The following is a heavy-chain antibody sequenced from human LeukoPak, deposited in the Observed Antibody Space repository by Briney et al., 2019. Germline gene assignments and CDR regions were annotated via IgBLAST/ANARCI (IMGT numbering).Heavy chain of an antibody. V-gene: IGHV1-2*02. CDR3: ARVHCSSTSCYFDY. CDR1: GYTFTGYY. CDR2: INPNSGGT. J-gene: IGHJ4*02. Sequence: ASVKVSCKASGYTFTGYYMHWVRQAPGQGLEWMGWINPNSGGTNYAQKFQGRVTMTRDTSISTAYMELSRLGSDDTAVYYCARVHCSSTSCYFDYWGQGTLVTVSS. D-gene: IGHD2-2*01.